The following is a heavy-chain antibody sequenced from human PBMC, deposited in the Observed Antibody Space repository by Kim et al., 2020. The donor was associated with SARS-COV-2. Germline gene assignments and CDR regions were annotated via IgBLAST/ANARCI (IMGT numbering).Heavy chain of an antibody. CDR2: ISSSSSYI. CDR3: AIEVHSYGFRYYYGMDV. J-gene: IGHJ6*02. D-gene: IGHD5-18*01. V-gene: IGHV3-21*01. CDR1: GFTFSSYS. Sequence: GGSLRLSCAASGFTFSSYSMNWVRQAPGKGLEWVSSISSSSSYIYYADSVKGRFTISRDNAKNSLYLQMNSLRAEDTAVYYCAIEVHSYGFRYYYGMDVWGQGTTVTVSS.